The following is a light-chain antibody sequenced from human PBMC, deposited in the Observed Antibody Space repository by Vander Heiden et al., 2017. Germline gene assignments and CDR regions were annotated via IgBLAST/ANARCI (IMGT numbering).Light chain of an antibody. J-gene: IGKJ4*01. CDR3: QQHSNWPLT. CDR2: DAS. V-gene: IGKV3-11*01. CDR1: QSISSY. Sequence: EIVLTQSPPTLSLFPWVRAPLSCRASQSISSYLAWYQQKPGQAPRLLIYDASNRDTGVPARFSGSGSGTDFTLTISSLQPEDFAIYYCQQHSNWPLTFGGGTKVEIK.